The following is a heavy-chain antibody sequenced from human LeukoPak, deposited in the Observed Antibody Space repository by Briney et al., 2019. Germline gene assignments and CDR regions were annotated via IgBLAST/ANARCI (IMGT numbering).Heavy chain of an antibody. CDR3: ARGYGYYYYYMDV. Sequence: PSETLSLTCTVSDGSITNYYWTWIRQPPGKGLEWIGFISDSENTDYNPSLESRVTISLDTSKNQFSLKLTSVTAADTAVYYCARGYGYYYYYMDVWGKGTTVTVSS. V-gene: IGHV4-59*01. D-gene: IGHD4-17*01. CDR1: DGSITNYY. J-gene: IGHJ6*03. CDR2: ISDSENT.